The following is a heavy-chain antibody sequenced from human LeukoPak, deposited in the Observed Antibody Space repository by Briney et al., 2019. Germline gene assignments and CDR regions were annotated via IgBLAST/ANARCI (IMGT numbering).Heavy chain of an antibody. CDR1: GGSISSSSYY. Sequence: SETLSLTCTVSGGSISSSSYYWGWIRQPPGKGLEWIGSIYYSGSTYYNPSLKSRVTISVDTSKNQFSLKLSSVTAADTAVYSCARQTIRYFDYWGQGTLVTVSS. CDR3: ARQTIRYFDY. D-gene: IGHD1-14*01. V-gene: IGHV4-39*01. J-gene: IGHJ4*02. CDR2: IYYSGST.